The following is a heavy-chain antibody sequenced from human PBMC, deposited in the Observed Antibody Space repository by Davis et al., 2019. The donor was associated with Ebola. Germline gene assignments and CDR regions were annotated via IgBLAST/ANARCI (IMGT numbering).Heavy chain of an antibody. CDR1: GYTFTSYG. Sequence: ASVKVSCKASGYTFTSYGISWVRQAPGQGLEWMGWISAYNGNTNYAQKLQGRVTMTTDTSTSTAYMELRSLRSDDTAVYYCARGVEYSGYGGFRFDPWGQGTLVTVSS. V-gene: IGHV1-18*01. J-gene: IGHJ5*02. D-gene: IGHD5-12*01. CDR2: ISAYNGNT. CDR3: ARGVEYSGYGGFRFDP.